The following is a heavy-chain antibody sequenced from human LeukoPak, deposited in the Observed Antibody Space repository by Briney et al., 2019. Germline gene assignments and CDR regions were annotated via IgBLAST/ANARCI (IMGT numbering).Heavy chain of an antibody. J-gene: IGHJ4*02. Sequence: GGSLRPSCAASGFTFSDYYMSWIRQAPGKGLEWVSYTISSGSTIYYANSVKGRFTISRDNAKNSLYLQMNSLRAEDTAVYYCARGDSYYYDSSGYYLDYWGQGTLVTVSS. CDR2: TISSGSTI. V-gene: IGHV3-11*01. D-gene: IGHD3-22*01. CDR3: ARGDSYYYDSSGYYLDY. CDR1: GFTFSDYY.